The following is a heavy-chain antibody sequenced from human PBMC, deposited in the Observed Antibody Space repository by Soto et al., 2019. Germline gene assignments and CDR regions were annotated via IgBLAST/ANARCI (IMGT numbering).Heavy chain of an antibody. J-gene: IGHJ6*02. D-gene: IGHD5-12*01. CDR3: ARPLGGYDPITYYYYGMDV. CDR2: MNPNSGNT. Sequence: ASVKVSCKASVCTFTSYDINWVRQATGQALEWMGWMNPNSGNTGYAQKFQGRVTMTRNTSISTAYMELSSLRSEDTAVYYCARPLGGYDPITYYYYGMDVWGQGTTVTVSS. V-gene: IGHV1-8*01. CDR1: VCTFTSYD.